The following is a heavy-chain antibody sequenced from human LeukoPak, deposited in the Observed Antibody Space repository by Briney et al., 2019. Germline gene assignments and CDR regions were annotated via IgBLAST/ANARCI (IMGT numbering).Heavy chain of an antibody. CDR3: ARAATFYDILTGFDY. V-gene: IGHV3-30-3*01. CDR2: ISYDGSNK. CDR1: GFTFSIYA. Sequence: GGSLRLSCAASGFTFSIYAMSWVRQAPGKGLEWVAVISYDGSNKYYADSVKGRFTISRDNSKNTLYLQMNSLRAEDTAVYYCARAATFYDILTGFDYWGQGTLVTVSS. J-gene: IGHJ4*02. D-gene: IGHD3-9*01.